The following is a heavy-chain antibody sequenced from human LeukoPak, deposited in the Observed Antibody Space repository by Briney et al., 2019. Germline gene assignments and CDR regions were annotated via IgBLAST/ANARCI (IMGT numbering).Heavy chain of an antibody. CDR2: INHSGST. J-gene: IGHJ3*02. CDR3: ALNYYDSSGYPNAFDI. CDR1: GGSISSYY. V-gene: IGHV4-34*01. Sequence: SETLSLTCTVSGGSISSYYWSWIRQPPGKGLEWIGEINHSGSTNYSPSLKSRVTISVDSSKNQLSLKLSSVTAADTAVYYCALNYYDSSGYPNAFDIWGQGTMVTVSS. D-gene: IGHD3-22*01.